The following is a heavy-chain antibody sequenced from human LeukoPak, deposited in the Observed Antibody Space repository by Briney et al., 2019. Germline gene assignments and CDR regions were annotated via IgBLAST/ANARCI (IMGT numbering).Heavy chain of an antibody. J-gene: IGHJ4*02. CDR3: ARDYGSGSYGVDY. Sequence: SETLSLTCAAYGGSFSGYYWSWIRQPPGKGLEWIGEINHSGSTNYNPSLKSRVTISVDTSKNQFSLKLSSVTAADTAVYYCARDYGSGSYGVDYWGQGTLVNVSS. D-gene: IGHD3-10*01. CDR2: INHSGST. V-gene: IGHV4-34*01. CDR1: GGSFSGYY.